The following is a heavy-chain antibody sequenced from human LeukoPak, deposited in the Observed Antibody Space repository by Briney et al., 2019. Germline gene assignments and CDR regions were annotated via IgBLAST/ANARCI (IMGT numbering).Heavy chain of an antibody. CDR2: ISSSGSTI. CDR3: ARVIAAADDYYYYYMDV. CDR1: GFTFSDYY. D-gene: IGHD6-13*01. Sequence: GGSLRLSCAASGFTFSDYYMSWIRQAPGKGLAWVSYISSSGSTIYYADSVKGRFTISRDNAKNSLYLQMNSLRAEDTAVYYCARVIAAADDYYYYYMDVWGKGTTVTVSS. J-gene: IGHJ6*03. V-gene: IGHV3-11*01.